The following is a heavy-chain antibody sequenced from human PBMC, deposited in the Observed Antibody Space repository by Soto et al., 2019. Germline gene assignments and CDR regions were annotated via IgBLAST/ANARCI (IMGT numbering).Heavy chain of an antibody. CDR3: ARVRDWDHDAFDV. D-gene: IGHD3-9*01. J-gene: IGHJ3*01. CDR2: ISGSSNYI. CDR1: GFTFSRYS. V-gene: IGHV3-21*02. Sequence: EVQLVESGGGLVKPGGSLRLSCSASGFTFSRYSLKWVRQAPGKGLEWVSSISGSSNYIYYADSVKGRFTISRDNAQNSLYLQMSSLRPDDTAMYFCARVRDWDHDAFDVWGQGTLVGVSS.